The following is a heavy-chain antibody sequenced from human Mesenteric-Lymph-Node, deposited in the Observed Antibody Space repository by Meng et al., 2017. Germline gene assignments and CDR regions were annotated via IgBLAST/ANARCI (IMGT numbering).Heavy chain of an antibody. V-gene: IGHV3-33*01. D-gene: IGHD3-10*01. Sequence: GGSLRLSCAASGFTFSSYGMHWVRQAPGKGLEWVAVIWYDGSNKYYADSVKGRFTISRDNSKNTLYLQMNSLRAEDTAVYYCARRLNYGSGSYRWFDPWGQGTLVTVSS. CDR1: GFTFSSYG. CDR3: ARRLNYGSGSYRWFDP. CDR2: IWYDGSNK. J-gene: IGHJ5*02.